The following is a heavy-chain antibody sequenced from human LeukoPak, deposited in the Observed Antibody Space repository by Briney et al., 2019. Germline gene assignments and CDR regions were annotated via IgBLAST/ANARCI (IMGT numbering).Heavy chain of an antibody. D-gene: IGHD6-13*01. CDR2: IYTSGST. CDR1: GDSISSYY. V-gene: IGHV4-4*07. CDR3: ARDVVAAAGTWDY. J-gene: IGHJ4*02. Sequence: SETLSLTCTVSGDSISSYYWSWIRQPAGKGLEWIGRIYTSGSTNYNPSLKNRLTMSVDTSKNQFSLKLSSVTAADTAVYYCARDVVAAAGTWDYRGQRTLVTVSS.